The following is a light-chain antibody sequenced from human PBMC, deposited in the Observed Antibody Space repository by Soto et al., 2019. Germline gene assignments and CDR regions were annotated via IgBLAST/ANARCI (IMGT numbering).Light chain of an antibody. V-gene: IGKV3-11*01. Sequence: EIVLTQSPVTLSLSPGERATLSCRASQSVGSYLAWLQQKPGQAPRLLIYDASKRATGIPGRFSGSGSGTDFILTISSLEPKDFAVYYCQQRRDSITFGQGTRLEIK. CDR2: DAS. J-gene: IGKJ5*01. CDR3: QQRRDSIT. CDR1: QSVGSY.